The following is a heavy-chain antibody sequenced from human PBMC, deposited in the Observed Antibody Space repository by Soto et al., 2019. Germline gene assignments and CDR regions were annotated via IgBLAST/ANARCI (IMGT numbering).Heavy chain of an antibody. Sequence: VESLKISCKGSGYSFTSYWISWVRQMPGKGLEWMGRIDPSDSYTNYSPSFQGHVTISADKSISTAYLQWSSLKASDTAMYYCATRKSTAMVIGSIFYDYGDYYYGMDVSGQGTSVTVSS. J-gene: IGHJ6*02. CDR3: ATRKSTAMVIGSIFYDYGDYYYGMDV. V-gene: IGHV5-10-1*01. D-gene: IGHD5-18*01. CDR1: GYSFTSYW. CDR2: IDPSDSYT.